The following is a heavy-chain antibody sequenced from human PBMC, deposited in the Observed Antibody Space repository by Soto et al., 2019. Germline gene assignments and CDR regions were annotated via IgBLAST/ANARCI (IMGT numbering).Heavy chain of an antibody. CDR3: AIVRVADSSLDH. J-gene: IGHJ4*02. Sequence: GGSMRLSCVGSGLIFSNYGMHWVRQAPGKGLEWVAFISYDGSDILYADSVKGRFTISRDNSKSTLFLHMNRPTAEDTAIYFCAIVRVADSSLDHWGQGTLVTVPQ. CDR1: GLIFSNYG. CDR2: ISYDGSDI. V-gene: IGHV3-30*03. D-gene: IGHD3-10*02.